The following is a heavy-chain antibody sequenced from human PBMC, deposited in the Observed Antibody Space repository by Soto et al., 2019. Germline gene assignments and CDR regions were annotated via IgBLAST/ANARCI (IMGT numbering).Heavy chain of an antibody. V-gene: IGHV1-18*01. CDR1: GYTFTSYG. CDR2: IIAYNGNT. Sequence: QVQLVQSGAEVKKPGASVKVSCKASGYTFTSYGISGVRQAPGQGLELMGWIIAYNGNTNYAQKLQGRVTMTTVTSTSTAYMELRRVSYDDKDVYYCARDGALGDPYYYDGMDVWGQGTTVTVSS. D-gene: IGHD3-16*01. CDR3: ARDGALGDPYYYDGMDV. J-gene: IGHJ6*02.